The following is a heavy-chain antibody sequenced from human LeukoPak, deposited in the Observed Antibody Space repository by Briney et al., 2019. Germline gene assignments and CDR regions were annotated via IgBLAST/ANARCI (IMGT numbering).Heavy chain of an antibody. Sequence: ASVKVSCKASGYTFTAYYIHWVRRAPGQGLEWVGWINPNSGGTNYAQKFRGRVTMTRDTSITTAYMELSRLTSDDAAVYYCARGGFSQLNAFDIWGQGTLVTVSS. CDR1: GYTFTAYY. CDR3: ARGGFSQLNAFDI. J-gene: IGHJ3*02. V-gene: IGHV1-2*02. CDR2: INPNSGGT. D-gene: IGHD6-13*01.